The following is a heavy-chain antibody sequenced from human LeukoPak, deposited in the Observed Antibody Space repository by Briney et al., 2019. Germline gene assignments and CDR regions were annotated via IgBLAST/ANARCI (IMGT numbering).Heavy chain of an antibody. CDR1: GYTFTSYD. CDR2: IIPIFGTA. J-gene: IGHJ6*03. D-gene: IGHD5-24*01. CDR3: ARDTGDGYKPFYYYYYMDV. V-gene: IGHV1-69*06. Sequence: ASVKVSCKASGYTFTSYDINWVRQAPGQGLEWMGGIIPIFGTANYAQKFQGRVTITADKSTSTAYMELSSLRSEDTAVYYCARDTGDGYKPFYYYYYMDVWGKGTTVTVSS.